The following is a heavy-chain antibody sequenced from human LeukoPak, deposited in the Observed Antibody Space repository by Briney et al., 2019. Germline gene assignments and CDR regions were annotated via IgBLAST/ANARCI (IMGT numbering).Heavy chain of an antibody. CDR1: GFTFTKNL. CDR2: IKQDGSDK. Sequence: GSLRLSFAASGFTFTKNLMTWGRQAPGKGLELVGNIKQDGSDKNYMDSVKGRFTISRDNTKNSVYLQMSSLRAEDTAVYYCARHVVPAATYFDYWGQGTLVTVSS. D-gene: IGHD2-2*01. V-gene: IGHV3-7*01. CDR3: ARHVVPAATYFDY. J-gene: IGHJ4*02.